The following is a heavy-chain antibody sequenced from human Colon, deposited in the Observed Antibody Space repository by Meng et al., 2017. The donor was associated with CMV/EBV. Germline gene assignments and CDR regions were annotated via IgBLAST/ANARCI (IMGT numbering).Heavy chain of an antibody. J-gene: IGHJ5*02. CDR3: ARDIPDYSNYSTNWFDP. CDR1: GGTFSSYA. V-gene: IGHV1-69*05. Sequence: SVKVSCKASGGTFSSYAISWVRQAPGQGLEWMGGIIPIFGTANYAQKFQGRVTITTDKSPSTAYMELSSLRSEDTAVYYCARDIPDYSNYSTNWFDPWGQGTLVTVSS. D-gene: IGHD4-11*01. CDR2: IIPIFGTA.